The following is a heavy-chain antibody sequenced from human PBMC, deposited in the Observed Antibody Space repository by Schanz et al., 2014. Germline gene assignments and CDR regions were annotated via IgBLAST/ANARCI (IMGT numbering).Heavy chain of an antibody. Sequence: EVQLVESGGGLVKPGGSLRLSCAVSGFTVSSNHMSWVRQAPGKGLEWVSVIYSGIGAYYADSVKDRFTVSRDNSKNTLYLQMNRLRTEDTAVYYCTREIEGTFYLDSSGWVAPDNWGQGTLVTVSS. J-gene: IGHJ4*02. CDR1: GFTVSSNH. V-gene: IGHV3-66*01. CDR3: TREIEGTFYLDSSGWVAPDN. D-gene: IGHD3-22*01. CDR2: IYSGIGA.